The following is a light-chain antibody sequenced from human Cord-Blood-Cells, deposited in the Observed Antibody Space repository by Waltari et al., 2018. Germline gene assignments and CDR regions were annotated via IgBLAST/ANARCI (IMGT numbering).Light chain of an antibody. V-gene: IGKV3-20*01. CDR2: GAS. Sequence: TQSPGTLSLSPGERATLSCRASQSVSSSYLAWYQQKPGQAPRPLIYGASSRATGIPDRFSGSGSGTDFTLTISRLEPEDFAVYYCQQYGSSPQTFGQGTKVEIK. J-gene: IGKJ1*01. CDR1: QSVSSSY. CDR3: QQYGSSPQT.